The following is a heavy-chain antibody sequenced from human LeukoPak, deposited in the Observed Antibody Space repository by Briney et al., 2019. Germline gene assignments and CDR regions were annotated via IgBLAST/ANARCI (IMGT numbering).Heavy chain of an antibody. CDR1: GFTFDDYA. CDR2: ISWNSGSI. V-gene: IGHV3-9*01. Sequence: GGSLRLSCAASGFTFDDYAMHWVRQAPGKGLEWVSGISWNSGSIGYADSVKGRFTISRDNAKNSLYLQMNSLRAEDTALYYCASLAPTYDDILTGTNDAFDIWGQGTMVTVSS. D-gene: IGHD3-9*01. CDR3: ASLAPTYDDILTGTNDAFDI. J-gene: IGHJ3*02.